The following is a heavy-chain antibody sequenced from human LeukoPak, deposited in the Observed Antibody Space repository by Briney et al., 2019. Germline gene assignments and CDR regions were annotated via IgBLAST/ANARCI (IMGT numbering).Heavy chain of an antibody. D-gene: IGHD3-3*01. J-gene: IGHJ6*03. CDR3: AISPTYYDFWSGNYYYYMDV. CDR1: GGTFSSYA. Sequence: RASVKVSCKASGGTFSSYAISWVRQAPGQGLEWMGGIIPIFGTANYAQKFQGRVTITTDESTSTAYMELSSLRSEDTAVYYCAISPTYYDFWSGNYYYYMDVWGKGTTFTVSS. CDR2: IIPIFGTA. V-gene: IGHV1-69*05.